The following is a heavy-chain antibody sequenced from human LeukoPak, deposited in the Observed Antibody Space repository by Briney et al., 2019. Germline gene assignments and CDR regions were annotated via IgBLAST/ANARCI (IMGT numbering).Heavy chain of an antibody. V-gene: IGHV4-59*01. CDR2: IYYSGST. Sequence: SETLSLTCTVSGGSISSYYWSWIRQPPGKGLEWIGYIYYSGSTNYNPSLRSRVTISVDTSKNQFSLKLSSVTAADTAVYYCARAGEWELPGDWGDYYYMDVWGKGTTVTVSS. CDR3: ARAGEWELPGDWGDYYYMDV. D-gene: IGHD1-26*01. J-gene: IGHJ6*03. CDR1: GGSISSYY.